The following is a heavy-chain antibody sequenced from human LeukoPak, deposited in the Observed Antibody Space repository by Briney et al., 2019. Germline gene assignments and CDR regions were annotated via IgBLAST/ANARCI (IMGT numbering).Heavy chain of an antibody. CDR1: GGSISSGGYY. CDR2: IYCSGST. J-gene: IGHJ4*02. D-gene: IGHD1-1*01. Sequence: SETLSHTCTVSGGSISSGGYYWSWIRQHPGKGLEWIGSIYCSGSTNYNPSLQGRVTISLDTSRNQFSLKLSSVTAADTAVYYCASGDNDPLFDYWGQGTLVTVSS. CDR3: ASGDNDPLFDY. V-gene: IGHV4-31*03.